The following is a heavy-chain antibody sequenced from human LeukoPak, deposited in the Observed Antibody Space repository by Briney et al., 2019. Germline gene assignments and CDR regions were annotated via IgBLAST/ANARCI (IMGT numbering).Heavy chain of an antibody. D-gene: IGHD1-26*01. V-gene: IGHV3-23*01. Sequence: PGGSLRLSCAASGFIFSSYAMSWVRQTPEKGLEWVSAISGNGGSTYYADSVKGRFTIFRDNSRNTLYLQMNSLRAEDTALYYCATETIVGVTCYWGQGTLVTVSS. CDR3: ATETIVGVTCY. CDR1: GFIFSSYA. J-gene: IGHJ4*02. CDR2: ISGNGGST.